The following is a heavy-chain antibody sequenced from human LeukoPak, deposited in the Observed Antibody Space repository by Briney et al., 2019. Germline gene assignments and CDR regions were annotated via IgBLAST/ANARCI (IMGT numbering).Heavy chain of an antibody. CDR1: GFTFSSYE. D-gene: IGHD3-10*01. Sequence: GGSLRLSCAASGFTFSSYEMNWVRQAPGKGLEWVSYISSSGSTIYYADSVKGRFTIPRDNSKNTLYLQMNSLRAEDTAVYYCAKDAMVRGVYYFDYWGQGTLVTVSS. CDR3: AKDAMVRGVYYFDY. J-gene: IGHJ4*02. CDR2: ISSSGSTI. V-gene: IGHV3-48*03.